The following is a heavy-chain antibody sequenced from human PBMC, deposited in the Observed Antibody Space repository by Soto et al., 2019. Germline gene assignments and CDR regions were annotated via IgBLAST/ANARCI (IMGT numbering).Heavy chain of an antibody. D-gene: IGHD2-2*01. CDR2: IRQDGSEK. V-gene: IGHV3-7*04. J-gene: IGHJ4*02. CDR1: GFTFSSNW. CDR3: AREIVVARGASYFDY. Sequence: PGGSLRLSCVGSGFTFSSNWMTWVRQAPGKGLEWVGNIRQDGSEKNYVDSVKGRFTISRDNAKNSLYLQMNSLRAEDRAVYYWAREIVVARGASYFDYWGPGTLVTVSS.